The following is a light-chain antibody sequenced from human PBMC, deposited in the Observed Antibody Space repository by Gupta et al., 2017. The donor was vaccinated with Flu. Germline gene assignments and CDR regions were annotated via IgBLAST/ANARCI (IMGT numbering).Light chain of an antibody. Sequence: QSALSQPPSASGSPGQSVTISCTGTSSDVGSYNYVSWYQQHSGKAPKLIIYEVSERPSGVPDRFSGSKSGKTASLTVSGLQAEDAGDYYCSSYAGRNTYVFGTGTMVSVL. CDR3: SSYAGRNTYV. CDR2: EVS. V-gene: IGLV2-8*01. J-gene: IGLJ1*01. CDR1: SSDVGSYNY.